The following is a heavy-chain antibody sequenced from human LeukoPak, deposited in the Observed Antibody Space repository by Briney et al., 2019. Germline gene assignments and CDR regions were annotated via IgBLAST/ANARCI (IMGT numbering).Heavy chain of an antibody. V-gene: IGHV4-59*01. CDR1: GGSISSYY. D-gene: IGHD2-15*01. CDR2: IYYSGSA. CDR3: AREVVSGGNCFFDY. Sequence: SETLSLTCTVSGGSISSYYWSWIRQPPGKGLEWIGYIYYSGSANYNPSLKSRVTISIHTSKNQFSLKLSSVTAADTAVYYCAREVVSGGNCFFDYWGQGTLVTVSS. J-gene: IGHJ4*02.